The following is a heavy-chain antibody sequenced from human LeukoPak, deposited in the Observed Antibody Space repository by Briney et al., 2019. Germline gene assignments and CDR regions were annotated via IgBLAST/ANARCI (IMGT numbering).Heavy chain of an antibody. V-gene: IGHV1-24*01. Sequence: EASVKVSCKVSGYTLTELSMHWVRQAPGKGLEWMGGFDPEDGETINAQKFQGRVTMTEDTSTDTAYMELSSLRSEDTAVYYCARTYYYGSDPFDPWGQGTLVTVSS. CDR3: ARTYYYGSDPFDP. CDR2: FDPEDGET. J-gene: IGHJ5*02. D-gene: IGHD3-10*01. CDR1: GYTLTELS.